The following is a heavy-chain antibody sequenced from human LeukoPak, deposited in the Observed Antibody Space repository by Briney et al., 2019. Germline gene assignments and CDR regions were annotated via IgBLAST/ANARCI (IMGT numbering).Heavy chain of an antibody. J-gene: IGHJ4*02. Sequence: PSETRSLTCTVSGGSISSYYWSWIRQPPGKGLEWIGYIYYSGSTNYNPSLKSRVTISVDTSKNQFSLKLSSVTAADTAVYYCARHSGIAVAGADFDYWGQGTLVTVSS. CDR3: ARHSGIAVAGADFDY. CDR1: GGSISSYY. CDR2: IYYSGST. D-gene: IGHD6-19*01. V-gene: IGHV4-59*08.